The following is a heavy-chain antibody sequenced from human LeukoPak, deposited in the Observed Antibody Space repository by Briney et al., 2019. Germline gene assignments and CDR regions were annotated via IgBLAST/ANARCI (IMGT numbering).Heavy chain of an antibody. D-gene: IGHD2-2*01. Sequence: ASVKVSCKASGYTFTNYYMHWVRQAPGQGLEWMGVINSSGGGTTYAQKFQGRVTMTRDTSTSTVYMELSSLRSEDTAVYYCARGSYPEEAFDIWGQGTMVTVSS. J-gene: IGHJ3*02. V-gene: IGHV1-46*01. CDR1: GYTFTNYY. CDR3: ARGSYPEEAFDI. CDR2: INSSGGGT.